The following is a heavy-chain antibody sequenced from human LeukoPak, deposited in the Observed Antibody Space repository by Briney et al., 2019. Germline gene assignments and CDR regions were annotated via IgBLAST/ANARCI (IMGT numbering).Heavy chain of an antibody. D-gene: IGHD6-25*01. CDR3: SANFDF. J-gene: IGHJ4*02. CDR1: GFSFSNNW. V-gene: IGHV3-7*01. CDR2: IKQDGSEK. Sequence: GGSLRLSCAASGFSFSNNWMSWVRQAPGKGLEWVANIKQDGSEKYYADSVKGRFTISRDNSKNTLYLQMNSLSAEDTAVYYCSANFDFWGQGTLVTVSS.